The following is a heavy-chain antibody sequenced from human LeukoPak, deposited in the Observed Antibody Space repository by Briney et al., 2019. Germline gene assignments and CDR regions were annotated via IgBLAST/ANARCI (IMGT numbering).Heavy chain of an antibody. V-gene: IGHV3-21*04. Sequence: PGGSLRLSCAASGFTFSSYSMNWVRQAPGKGLEWVSSISSSSSYIYYADSVKGRFTISRDNAKNSLYLQMNSLRAEDTAVYYCAKGGVTQPNWFDPWGQGTLVTVSS. D-gene: IGHD3-10*01. CDR1: GFTFSSYS. CDR2: ISSSSSYI. CDR3: AKGGVTQPNWFDP. J-gene: IGHJ5*02.